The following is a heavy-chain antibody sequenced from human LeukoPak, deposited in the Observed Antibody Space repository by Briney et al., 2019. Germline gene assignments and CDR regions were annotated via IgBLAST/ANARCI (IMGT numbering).Heavy chain of an antibody. V-gene: IGHV3-23*01. Sequence: GGSLRLSCAASGFTFRSYAMSWVRQAPGKGLEWVSTISGGVDSTYYADSVKGRFTISRDNSKNTLYLQMNSLRAEDTAVYYCAKSGYGDYPYYFDYWGQGTLVTVSS. D-gene: IGHD4-17*01. CDR3: AKSGYGDYPYYFDY. CDR1: GFTFRSYA. CDR2: ISGGVDST. J-gene: IGHJ4*02.